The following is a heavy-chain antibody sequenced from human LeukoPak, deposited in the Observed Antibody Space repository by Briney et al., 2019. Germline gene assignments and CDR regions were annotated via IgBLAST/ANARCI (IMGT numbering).Heavy chain of an antibody. D-gene: IGHD5-18*01. CDR2: IYYSGST. CDR1: GGSISSSNFY. Sequence: SETLSLTCTVSGGSISSSNFYWGWIRQPPGKGLEWIGSIYYSGSTNYNPSLKSRVTISVDTSKNQFSLKLSSVTAADTAVYYCARHGYSYGNWGQGTLVTVSS. CDR3: ARHGYSYGN. J-gene: IGHJ4*02. V-gene: IGHV4-39*01.